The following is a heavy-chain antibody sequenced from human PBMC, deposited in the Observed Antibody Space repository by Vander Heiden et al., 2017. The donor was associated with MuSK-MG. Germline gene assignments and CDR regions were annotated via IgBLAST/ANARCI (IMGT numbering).Heavy chain of an antibody. Sequence: QVQLQQWGAGLLKPSETLSLTCAVYGGSFSGYYWSWIRQPPGKELEWIGEIVHGGRTNYNPSLKSRVTISVDTSKNQFSRKLGSVTAADTAVYYCARGDYDFWSGYLDNWFDPWGQGTLVTVSS. D-gene: IGHD3-3*01. CDR3: ARGDYDFWSGYLDNWFDP. V-gene: IGHV4-34*12. CDR2: IVHGGRT. CDR1: GGSFSGYY. J-gene: IGHJ5*02.